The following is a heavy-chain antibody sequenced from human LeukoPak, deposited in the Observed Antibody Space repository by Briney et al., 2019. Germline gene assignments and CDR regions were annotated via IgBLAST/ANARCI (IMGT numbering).Heavy chain of an antibody. J-gene: IGHJ4*02. CDR2: IIPIFGTA. Sequence: SVKVSCKASGGTFSSYAISWVRHAPGQGLEWMGWIIPIFGTANYAQKFQGRVTITADESTSTAYMELSSLRSEDTAVYYCARPYCSSTSCSNYFDYWGQGTLVTVSS. D-gene: IGHD2-2*01. CDR1: GGTFSSYA. V-gene: IGHV1-69*13. CDR3: ARPYCSSTSCSNYFDY.